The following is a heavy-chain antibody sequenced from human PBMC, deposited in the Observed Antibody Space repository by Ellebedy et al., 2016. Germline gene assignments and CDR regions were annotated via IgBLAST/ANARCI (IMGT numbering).Heavy chain of an antibody. J-gene: IGHJ5*01. D-gene: IGHD1-20*01. CDR3: ARGTYNWNDNRRAQVRKNWFDS. Sequence: ASVKVSCXASGYSHTSYSMHWVRQAPGQGLEWMGIINPSGGSTSYAQKFQGRVTMTRDMSTRIVYMELSSLRSEDTAVYYCARGTYNWNDNRRAQVRKNWFDSWGQGTLVTVSS. CDR2: INPSGGST. CDR1: GYSHTSYS. V-gene: IGHV1-46*01.